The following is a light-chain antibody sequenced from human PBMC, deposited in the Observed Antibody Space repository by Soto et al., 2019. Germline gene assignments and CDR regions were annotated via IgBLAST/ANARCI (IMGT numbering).Light chain of an antibody. CDR3: QHYDNLPYT. CDR1: QDITIY. J-gene: IGKJ2*01. CDR2: DAS. V-gene: IGKV1-33*01. Sequence: DIQMTQSPSSLSASVGDRVTITCQASQDITIYLNWYQQKPGKAPKLLIYDASNMETGVPSRFSGSGSGTDFTFTISSLQPEDVATYYCQHYDNLPYTFGQGTNLEIK.